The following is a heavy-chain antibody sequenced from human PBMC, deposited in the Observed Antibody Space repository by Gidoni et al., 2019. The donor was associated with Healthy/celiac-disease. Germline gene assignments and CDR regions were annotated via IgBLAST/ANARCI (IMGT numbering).Heavy chain of an antibody. Sequence: QLQLQESGPGLVKPSETLSLTCTVSGGSISSSSYYWGWIRQPPGKGLEWIGSIYYSGSTYYNPSLKSRVTISVDTSKNQFSLKLSSVTAADTAVYYCARHPTVRMITFGGAIMYYFDYWGQGTLVTVSS. CDR1: GGSISSSSYY. CDR2: IYYSGST. V-gene: IGHV4-39*01. J-gene: IGHJ4*02. D-gene: IGHD3-16*02. CDR3: ARHPTVRMITFGGAIMYYFDY.